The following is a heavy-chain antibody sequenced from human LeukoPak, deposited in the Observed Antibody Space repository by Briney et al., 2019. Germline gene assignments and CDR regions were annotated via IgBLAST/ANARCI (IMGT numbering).Heavy chain of an antibody. V-gene: IGHV3-64*01. CDR2: ISSNGGST. J-gene: IGHJ3*02. CDR3: ARAEFRAFDI. Sequence: WGSLRLSCAASGFTFSSYSMHWVRQAPGKGLEYVSAISSNGGSTYYANSVKGRFTISRDNSKNTLYLQMGSLRADDMALYYCARAEFRAFDIWGQGTMVTVSS. D-gene: IGHD3-10*01. CDR1: GFTFSSYS.